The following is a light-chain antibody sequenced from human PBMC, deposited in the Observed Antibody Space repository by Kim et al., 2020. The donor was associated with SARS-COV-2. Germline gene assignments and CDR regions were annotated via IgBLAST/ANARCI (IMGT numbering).Light chain of an antibody. J-gene: IGKJ2*01. Sequence: GDRVTITCRASQSISTWLAWYQQKPGKAPKLLIYTASTLETGVPSRFSGSGSGTDFTLTISGLQPDDFATYYCQHYYNYSPEYTFGQGTKLEI. CDR2: TAS. CDR3: QHYYNYSPEYT. CDR1: QSISTW. V-gene: IGKV1-5*03.